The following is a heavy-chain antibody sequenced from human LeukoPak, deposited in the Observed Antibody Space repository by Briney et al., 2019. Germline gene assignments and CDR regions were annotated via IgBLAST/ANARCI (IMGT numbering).Heavy chain of an antibody. Sequence: KPGESLRLSCAASGFTFSNYNMNWVRQAPGKGLEWVSSISSGRSYLYYADSVKGRFTISRDNAKNSLYLQMNSLRAEDTAMYYCARGGGVVVSDAFDVWGQGTMVTVSS. D-gene: IGHD3-22*01. V-gene: IGHV3-21*01. CDR1: GFTFSNYN. J-gene: IGHJ3*01. CDR2: ISSGRSYL. CDR3: ARGGGVVVSDAFDV.